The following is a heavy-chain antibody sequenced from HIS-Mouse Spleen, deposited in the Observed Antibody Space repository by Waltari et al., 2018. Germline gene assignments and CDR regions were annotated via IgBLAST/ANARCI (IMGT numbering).Heavy chain of an antibody. J-gene: IGHJ3*02. CDR2: IYSGGST. CDR1: GSTVSSNY. D-gene: IGHD6-19*01. Sequence: EVQLVESGGGLVQPGGSLSRSCAASGSTVSSNYMSWVSQAPGKGLGWVSVIYSGGSTYYADSVKGRFTISRDNSKNTLYLQMNSLRAEDTAVYYCARGIAVAGRGAFDIWGQGTMVTVSS. CDR3: ARGIAVAGRGAFDI. V-gene: IGHV3-66*01.